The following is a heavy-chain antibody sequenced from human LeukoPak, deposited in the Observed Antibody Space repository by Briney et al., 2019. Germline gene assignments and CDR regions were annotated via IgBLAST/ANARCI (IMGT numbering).Heavy chain of an antibody. D-gene: IGHD6-13*01. CDR3: ARSRRSWLFFDAFDI. V-gene: IGHV1-18*01. CDR2: ISAYNGNT. Sequence: ASVKVSCKAAGYTFTSYGISWVRQAPGQGLEWMGWISAYNGNTNYAQKLQGRVTMTTDTSTSTAYMELRSLRSDDTAVYYSARSRRSWLFFDAFDIWGQGTMVTVSS. CDR1: GYTFTSYG. J-gene: IGHJ3*02.